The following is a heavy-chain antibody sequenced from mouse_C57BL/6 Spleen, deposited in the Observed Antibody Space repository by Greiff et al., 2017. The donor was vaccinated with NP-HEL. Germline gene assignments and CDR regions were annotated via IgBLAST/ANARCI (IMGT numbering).Heavy chain of an antibody. CDR2: IWTGGGT. CDR3: ALHYYGSSYVDWYFDV. J-gene: IGHJ1*03. D-gene: IGHD1-1*01. Sequence: QVQLKESGPGLVAPSQSLSITCTVSGFSLTSYAISWVRQPPGKGLEWLGVIWTGGGTNYNSALKSRLSISKDNSKSQVFLKMNSLQTDDTARYYCALHYYGSSYVDWYFDVWGTGTTVTVSS. V-gene: IGHV2-9-1*01. CDR1: GFSLTSYA.